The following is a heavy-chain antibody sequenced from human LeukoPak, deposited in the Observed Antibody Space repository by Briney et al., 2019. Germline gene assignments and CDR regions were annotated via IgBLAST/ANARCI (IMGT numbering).Heavy chain of an antibody. J-gene: IGHJ4*02. D-gene: IGHD2-15*01. Sequence: PGGSLRLSCSASGFIFSNFWMTWVRQAPGKGLKWVANIKHDGTEKYYVDSVKGRFTISRDNAKNSVFLQMNSLRDEDTAVYYCARALGYCSAGSCYLSRWGQGTLVTVSS. CDR1: GFIFSNFW. V-gene: IGHV3-7*01. CDR3: ARALGYCSAGSCYLSR. CDR2: IKHDGTEK.